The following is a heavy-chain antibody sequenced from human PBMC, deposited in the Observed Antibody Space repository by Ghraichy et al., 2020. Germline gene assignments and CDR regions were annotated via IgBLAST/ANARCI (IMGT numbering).Heavy chain of an antibody. V-gene: IGHV4-59*01. Sequence: SETLSLTCTVSGGSISSYYWSWIRQPPGKGLEWIGYIYYSGSTNYNPSLKSRVTISVDTSKNQFSLKLSSVTAADKAVYYCARGQNTDFDYWGQGTLVTVSS. CDR1: GGSISSYY. J-gene: IGHJ4*02. CDR3: ARGQNTDFDY. D-gene: IGHD3-10*01. CDR2: IYYSGST.